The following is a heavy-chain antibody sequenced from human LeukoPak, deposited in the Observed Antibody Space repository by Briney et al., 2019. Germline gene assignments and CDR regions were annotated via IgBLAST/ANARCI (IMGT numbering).Heavy chain of an antibody. CDR2: IYHSGST. J-gene: IGHJ4*02. D-gene: IGHD1-26*01. CDR1: GGSISSGGYY. CDR3: AGFQGALVGAVDY. Sequence: SETLSLTCTVSGGSISSGGYYWSWIRQPPGKGLEWIGYIYHSGSTYYNPSLKSRVTISVDRSKNQFSLKLSSVTAADTAVYYCAGFQGALVGAVDYWGQGTLVTVSS. V-gene: IGHV4-30-2*01.